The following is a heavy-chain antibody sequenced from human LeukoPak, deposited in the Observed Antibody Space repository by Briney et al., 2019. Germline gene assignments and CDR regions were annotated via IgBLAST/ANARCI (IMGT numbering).Heavy chain of an antibody. CDR3: ARAPGIFGVATNVPFDY. CDR2: IYYSGST. CDR1: GGSISSYY. D-gene: IGHD3-3*01. V-gene: IGHV4-59*01. Sequence: SETLSLTCTVSGGSISSYYWSWIRQPPGKGLEWIGYIYYSGSTNYNPSLKSRVTISVDTSKNQFSLKLSSVTAADTAVYYCARAPGIFGVATNVPFDYWGQGTLVTVSS. J-gene: IGHJ4*02.